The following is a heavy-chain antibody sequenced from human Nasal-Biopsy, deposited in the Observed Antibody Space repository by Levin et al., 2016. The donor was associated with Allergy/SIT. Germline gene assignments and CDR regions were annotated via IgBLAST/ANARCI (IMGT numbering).Heavy chain of an antibody. CDR3: AGGISGELSLLDDAFDI. J-gene: IGHJ3*02. CDR2: ISEVGGGT. CDR1: GFTFVKYA. V-gene: IGHV3-23*01. D-gene: IGHD3-16*02. Sequence: GGSLRLSCAASGFTFVKYAMSWVRQAPGKGLEWISSISEVGGGTYYADSVKGRFTISRDNSKNTVYLLMNSLRAEDTAVYYCAGGISGELSLLDDAFDIWGQGTMVTVSS.